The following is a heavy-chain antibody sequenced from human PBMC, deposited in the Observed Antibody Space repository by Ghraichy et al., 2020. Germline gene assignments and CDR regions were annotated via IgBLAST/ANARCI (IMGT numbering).Heavy chain of an antibody. CDR2: IYYSGST. CDR3: ARTSGQLLQVGPYYYYYGMDV. CDR1: GGSISSYY. Sequence: SQTLSLTCTVSGGSISSYYWSWIRQPPGKGLEWIGYIYYSGSTNYNPSLKSRVTISVDTSKNQFSLKLSSVTAADTAVYYCARTSGQLLQVGPYYYYYGMDVWGQGTTVTVSS. D-gene: IGHD2-15*01. V-gene: IGHV4-59*08. J-gene: IGHJ6*02.